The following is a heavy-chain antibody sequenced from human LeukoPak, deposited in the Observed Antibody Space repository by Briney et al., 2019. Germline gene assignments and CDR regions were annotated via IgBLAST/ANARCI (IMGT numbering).Heavy chain of an antibody. V-gene: IGHV3-20*04. J-gene: IGHJ4*02. CDR2: INWNGGST. D-gene: IGHD2-2*01. Sequence: PGGSLRLSCAASGFTFDDYGMSWVRQAPGKGLEWVSGINWNGGSTGYADSVKGRFTISRDNAENSLYLQMNSLRAEDTALYYCARFLGYCSSTSCYEFDYWGQGTLVTVSS. CDR3: ARFLGYCSSTSCYEFDY. CDR1: GFTFDDYG.